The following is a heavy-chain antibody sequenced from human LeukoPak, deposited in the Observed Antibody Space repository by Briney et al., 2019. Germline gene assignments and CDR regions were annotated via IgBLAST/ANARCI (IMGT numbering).Heavy chain of an antibody. J-gene: IGHJ6*02. CDR1: GFILSNHW. Sequence: PGGSLRLSCAASGFILSNHWMTWVRQAPGKGPEWVANMNKDGSEKYYADSVKGRFTISRDTAKNSLYLQMNNLRAEDTALYYCARNNDMDVWGQGTTVIVSS. D-gene: IGHD1/OR15-1a*01. CDR3: ARNNDMDV. CDR2: MNKDGSEK. V-gene: IGHV3-7*03.